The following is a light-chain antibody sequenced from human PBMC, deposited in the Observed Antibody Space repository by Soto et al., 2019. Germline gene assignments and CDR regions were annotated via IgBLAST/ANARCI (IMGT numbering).Light chain of an antibody. CDR2: DAS. Sequence: IVLTQSPATLSVSPGERATLSCRASQAVGSNLAWYQQRPGQAPRLLIYDASTRATAIPHRFSGGGSGSDFTLTISSLQSDDFAVYYCQHFNKWPHMPAFGGGTKLAIK. CDR3: QHFNKWPHMPA. J-gene: IGKJ4*01. CDR1: QAVGSN. V-gene: IGKV3-15*01.